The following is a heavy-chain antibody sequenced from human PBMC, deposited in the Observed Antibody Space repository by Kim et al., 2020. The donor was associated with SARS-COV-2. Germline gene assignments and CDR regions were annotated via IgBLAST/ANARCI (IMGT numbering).Heavy chain of an antibody. V-gene: IGHV6-1*01. CDR2: TYYRSKWNN. D-gene: IGHD2-21*01. J-gene: IGHJ4*02. Sequence: SQTLSLTCAISGDSVSSNGVTWNWIRHSPSRGLEWLGRTYYRSKWNNDYAASVKSRIIINADIPKNQISLQLDSVTPDDTAIYYCARDPPRCYSCFDYWGQGTLVTVSS. CDR1: GDSVSSNGVT. CDR3: ARDPPRCYSCFDY.